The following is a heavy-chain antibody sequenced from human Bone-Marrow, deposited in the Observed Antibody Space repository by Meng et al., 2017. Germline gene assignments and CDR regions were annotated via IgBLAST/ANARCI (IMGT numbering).Heavy chain of an antibody. Sequence: VQLVESGGVVVQVGGSLRLSCAASGFTFDDYTMHWVRQAPGKGPEWVAVISYDGSNKYYADSVKGRFTISRDNSKNTLYLQMNSLRAEDTAVYYCARELRDSGDFWGQGTLVTVSS. CDR1: GFTFDDYT. CDR3: ARELRDSGDF. V-gene: IGHV3-30-3*01. CDR2: ISYDGSNK. D-gene: IGHD3-10*01. J-gene: IGHJ4*02.